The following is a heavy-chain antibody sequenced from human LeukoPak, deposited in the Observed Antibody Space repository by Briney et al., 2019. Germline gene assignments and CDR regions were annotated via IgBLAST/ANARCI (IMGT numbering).Heavy chain of an antibody. J-gene: IGHJ6*02. CDR3: AKGPDSSGYDYYYGMVV. CDR2: ISGSGAST. CDR1: GFTFSSYA. V-gene: IGHV3-23*01. D-gene: IGHD3-22*01. Sequence: GGSLRLSCSASGFTFSSYAMHWVRQAPGKGLEWVSAISGSGASTYYADAVKGRFTISRDNSKNTLYLQMNSLRAEDTAVYYCAKGPDSSGYDYYYGMVVWGQGTTVTVSS.